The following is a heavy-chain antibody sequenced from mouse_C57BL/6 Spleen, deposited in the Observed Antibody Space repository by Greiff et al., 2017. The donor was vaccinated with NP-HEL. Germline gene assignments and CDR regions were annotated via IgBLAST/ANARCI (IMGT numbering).Heavy chain of an antibody. CDR1: GYTFTDYN. CDR3: ARAYYGSSYYFDY. CDR2: INPNNGGT. Sequence: EVQLQQSGPELVKPGASVKIPCKASGYTFTDYNMDWVKQSHGTSLEWIGDINPNNGGTIYNQKFKGKATLTVDKSSSTAYMELRSLTSEDTAVYYCARAYYGSSYYFDYWGQGTTLTVSS. V-gene: IGHV1-18*01. J-gene: IGHJ2*01. D-gene: IGHD1-1*01.